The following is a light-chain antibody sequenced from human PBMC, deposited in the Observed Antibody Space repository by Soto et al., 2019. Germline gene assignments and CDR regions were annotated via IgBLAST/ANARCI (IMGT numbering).Light chain of an antibody. CDR2: DVT. J-gene: IGLJ3*02. V-gene: IGLV2-14*01. CDR3: RSYTRSSTMMV. Sequence: QSALTQPASVSGSPGQSITIACTGTSSDVGAYNYVSWYQQHTGKAPKLLIYDVTNRPSGVSNRFSGSKSGNTASLTIAGIQAEDEADYYCRSYTRSSTMMVFGGGTKVTVL. CDR1: SSDVGAYNY.